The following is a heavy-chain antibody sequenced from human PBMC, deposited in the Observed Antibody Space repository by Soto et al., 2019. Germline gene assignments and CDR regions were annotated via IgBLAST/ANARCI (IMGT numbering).Heavy chain of an antibody. Sequence: RLSCAASGFPFSSYGMHWVRQAPGKGLEWVAVIWYDGSNKYYADSVKGRFTISRDNSKNTLYLQMNSLRAEDTAVYYCARDFFPTFDWRAKYYGMDVWGQGTTVTVSS. CDR1: GFPFSSYG. CDR2: IWYDGSNK. J-gene: IGHJ6*02. D-gene: IGHD3-9*01. V-gene: IGHV3-33*01. CDR3: ARDFFPTFDWRAKYYGMDV.